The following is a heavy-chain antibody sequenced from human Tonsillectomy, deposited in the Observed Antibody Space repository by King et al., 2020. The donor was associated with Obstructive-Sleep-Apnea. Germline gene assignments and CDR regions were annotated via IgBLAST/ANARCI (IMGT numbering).Heavy chain of an antibody. Sequence: LQLQESGPGLVKPSETLSLTCTVSGGSISSSSYYWGWIRQPPGKGLEWIGSIYYSGSTYYNPSLKSRVTISVDTSKNQFSLKLSSVTAADTAVYYCARDYDSRGYYLDAFDIWGPGTMVTVSS. V-gene: IGHV4-39*07. CDR1: GGSISSSSYY. D-gene: IGHD3-22*01. J-gene: IGHJ3*02. CDR3: ARDYDSRGYYLDAFDI. CDR2: IYYSGST.